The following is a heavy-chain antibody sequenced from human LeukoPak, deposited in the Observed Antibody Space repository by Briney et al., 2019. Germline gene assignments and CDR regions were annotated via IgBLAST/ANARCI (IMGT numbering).Heavy chain of an antibody. CDR2: IYTSGST. Sequence: PSETLSLTCTVSGGSISSGSYYWSWIRQPAGKGLEWIGRIYTSGSTNYNPSLKSRVTISVDTSKNRFSLKLSSVTAADTAVYYCARESTETGQWQVLFDIWGQGTMVTVSS. D-gene: IGHD6-19*01. CDR3: ARESTETGQWQVLFDI. CDR1: GGSISSGSYY. J-gene: IGHJ3*02. V-gene: IGHV4-61*02.